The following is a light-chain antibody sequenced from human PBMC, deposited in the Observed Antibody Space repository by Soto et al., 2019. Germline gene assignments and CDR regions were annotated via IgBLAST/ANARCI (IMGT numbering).Light chain of an antibody. V-gene: IGLV2-14*03. Sequence: QSALTQPASVSGSPGQSITISCTGTSSDVGAYNYVSWHQQHPGKAPKLMIFDVSNRPSGVSNRFSGSKSGNTASLTISGLQAEDDADYYCSSYTSSSIVVFGGGTKLTVL. CDR1: SSDVGAYNY. J-gene: IGLJ2*01. CDR2: DVS. CDR3: SSYTSSSIVV.